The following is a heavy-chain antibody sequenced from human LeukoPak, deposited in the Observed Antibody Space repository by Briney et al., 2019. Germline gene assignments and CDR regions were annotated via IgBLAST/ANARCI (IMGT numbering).Heavy chain of an antibody. CDR2: INHSGST. CDR1: GGSFSGYY. V-gene: IGHV4-34*01. J-gene: IGHJ2*01. CDR3: VRHWVHDFGGSDWYFDL. Sequence: PSETLSLTCAVYGGSFSGYYWSWLRQPPGKGLEWIGEINHSGSTNYNPSLKGRVTMSMVTSKDQFSLSLSSVTAADTAVYFCVRHWVHDFGGSDWYFDLWGRGTLVTVSS. D-gene: IGHD4-23*01.